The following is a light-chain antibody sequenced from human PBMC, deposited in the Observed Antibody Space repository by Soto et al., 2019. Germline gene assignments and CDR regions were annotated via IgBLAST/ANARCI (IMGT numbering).Light chain of an antibody. J-gene: IGKJ1*01. Sequence: ILLTQSPGTLSLSPWERATLSCSASQTGNNNYLAWYQHKSGQAPRLLIYGVYTRASGIPDRFSGSGSGTEFTLTITRLEPEDSAVYFCQHYGYSQWTFGQGTKVDIK. CDR2: GVY. CDR1: QTGNNNY. V-gene: IGKV3-20*01. CDR3: QHYGYSQWT.